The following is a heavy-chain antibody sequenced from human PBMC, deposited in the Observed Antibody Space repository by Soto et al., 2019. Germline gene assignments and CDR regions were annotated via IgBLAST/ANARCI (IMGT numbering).Heavy chain of an antibody. J-gene: IGHJ3*02. CDR2: IIPIFGTA. D-gene: IGHD3-10*01. V-gene: IGHV1-69*12. Sequence: QVQLVQSGAEVKKPGSSVKVSCKASGGTFSSYAISWVRQAPGQGLEWMGGIIPIFGTANHAQKFQGRVTNXXVXAXXTGYMELSSLRCEDTAVYYCARVVRGVIQVDAFDIWGQGTMVTVSS. CDR3: ARVVRGVIQVDAFDI. CDR1: GGTFSSYA.